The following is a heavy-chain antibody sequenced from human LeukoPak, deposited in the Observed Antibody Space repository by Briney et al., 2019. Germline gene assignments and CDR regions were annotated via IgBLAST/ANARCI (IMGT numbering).Heavy chain of an antibody. CDR1: GGSISSYY. D-gene: IGHD3-3*01. CDR3: ARADSYYDCVDY. V-gene: IGHV4-59*01. CDR2: IYYSGST. J-gene: IGHJ4*02. Sequence: SQTLSLTCTVSGGSISSYYWSWIRQPPGKGLEWIGYIYYSGSTNYNPSLKSRVTISVDTSKNQFSLKLSSVTAADTAVYYCARADSYYDCVDYWGQGTLVTVSS.